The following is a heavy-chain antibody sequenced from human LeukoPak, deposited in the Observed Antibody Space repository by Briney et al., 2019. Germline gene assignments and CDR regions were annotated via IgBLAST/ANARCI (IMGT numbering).Heavy chain of an antibody. D-gene: IGHD3-3*01. CDR1: GGSISSYY. V-gene: IGHV4-59*01. J-gene: IGHJ5*02. Sequence: SETLSLTCTISGGSISSYYWSWIRQPPGKGLEWIGYIYYSGSTNYNPSLKSRVTISVDTSKNQFSLKLSSVTAADTAVYYCARGYYDFWSGSNNWLDPWGQGTLVTVSS. CDR2: IYYSGST. CDR3: ARGYYDFWSGSNNWLDP.